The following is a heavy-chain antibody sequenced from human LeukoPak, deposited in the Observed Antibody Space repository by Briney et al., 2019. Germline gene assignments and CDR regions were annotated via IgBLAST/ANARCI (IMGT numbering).Heavy chain of an antibody. D-gene: IGHD1-26*01. Sequence: GRSLRLSCAASGFTFDDYAMPWVRQAPGKGLEWVSGISWNSGSIGYADSVKGRFTISRDNAKNSLYLQMNSLRAEDTALYYCARRAPGPTTHFDYWGQGTLVTVSS. V-gene: IGHV3-9*01. J-gene: IGHJ4*01. CDR2: ISWNSGSI. CDR3: ARRAPGPTTHFDY. CDR1: GFTFDDYA.